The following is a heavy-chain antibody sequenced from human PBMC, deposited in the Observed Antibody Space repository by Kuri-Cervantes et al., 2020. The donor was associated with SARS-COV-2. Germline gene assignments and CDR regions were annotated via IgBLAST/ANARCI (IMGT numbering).Heavy chain of an antibody. D-gene: IGHD3-3*02. CDR1: GGSFSGYY. Sequence: SQTLSLTCAVYGGSFSGYYWSWIRQPPGKGLEWIGEINHSGSTNYNPSLKSRVTISVDTSKNQFSLRLTSVTAADTAIYYCARHYAFDKFHKWGQGIQVTV. V-gene: IGHV4-34*01. CDR2: INHSGST. J-gene: IGHJ4*02. CDR3: ARHYAFDKFHK.